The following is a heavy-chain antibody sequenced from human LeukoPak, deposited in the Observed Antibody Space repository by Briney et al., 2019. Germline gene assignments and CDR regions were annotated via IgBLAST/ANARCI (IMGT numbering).Heavy chain of an antibody. CDR2: IKQDGSEK. J-gene: IGHJ4*02. V-gene: IGHV3-7*01. D-gene: IGHD3-3*01. CDR1: GFAFSSYW. CDR3: ARDTYDFWSGNYLGY. Sequence: PGGSLRLSCAASGFAFSSYWMSWVRQAPGKGLEWVANIKQDGSEKYYVDSVKGRFTISRDNAKNSLYLQMNSLRAEDTAVYYCARDTYDFWSGNYLGYWGQGTLVTVSS.